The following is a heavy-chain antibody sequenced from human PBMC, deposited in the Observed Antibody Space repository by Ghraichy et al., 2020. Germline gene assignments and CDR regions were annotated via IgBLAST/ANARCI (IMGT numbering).Heavy chain of an antibody. CDR2: INHSGST. CDR3: AREILEGDSSSWYNYYYYYGMDV. V-gene: IGHV4-34*01. D-gene: IGHD6-13*01. Sequence: SETLSLTCAVYGGSFSGYYWSWIRQPPGKGLEWIGEINHSGSTNYNPSLKSRVTISVDTSKNQFSLKLSSVTAADTAVYYCAREILEGDSSSWYNYYYYYGMDVWGQGATVTVSS. J-gene: IGHJ6*02. CDR1: GGSFSGYY.